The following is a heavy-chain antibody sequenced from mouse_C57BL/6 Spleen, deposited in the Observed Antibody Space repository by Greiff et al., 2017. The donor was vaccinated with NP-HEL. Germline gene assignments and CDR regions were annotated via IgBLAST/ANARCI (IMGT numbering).Heavy chain of an antibody. J-gene: IGHJ4*01. CDR2: IYPGDGDT. CDR1: GYAFSSSW. V-gene: IGHV1-82*01. D-gene: IGHD6-1*01. Sequence: VQVVESGPELVKPGASVQISCKASGYAFSSSWMNWVKQRPGKGLEWIGRIYPGDGDTNYNGKFKGKATLTADKSSSTAYMQLSSLTSEDSAVYFCARSSGYYAMDYWGQGTSVTVSS. CDR3: ARSSGYYAMDY.